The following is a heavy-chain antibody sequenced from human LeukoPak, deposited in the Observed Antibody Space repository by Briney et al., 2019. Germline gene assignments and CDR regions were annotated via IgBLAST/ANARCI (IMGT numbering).Heavy chain of an antibody. J-gene: IGHJ4*02. CDR2: ISYDGSNK. CDR3: AKGRGGIVVVPAANDY. Sequence: GGSLRLSCAASGFTVSSNYMSWVRQAPGKGLEWVAVISYDGSNKYYADSVKGRFTISRDNSKNTLYLQMNSLRAEDTAVYYCAKGRGGIVVVPAANDYWGQGTLVTVSS. CDR1: GFTVSSNY. V-gene: IGHV3-30*18. D-gene: IGHD2-2*01.